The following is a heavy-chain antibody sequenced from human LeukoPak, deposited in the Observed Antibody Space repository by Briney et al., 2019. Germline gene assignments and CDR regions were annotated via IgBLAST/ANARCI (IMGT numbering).Heavy chain of an antibody. CDR2: IYNGVNT. CDR1: GASVSSASY. D-gene: IGHD1-26*01. CDR3: ARSRAFNSGAFDG. Sequence: SETLSLTCTVSGASVSSASYWTWIRQPPGKGVEWIAHIYNGVNTNYNPSLNSRVTISVDTSKNQFSLRLNSVTAADPSVYYCARSRAFNSGAFDGWGQGSLVT. J-gene: IGHJ5*02. V-gene: IGHV4-61*01.